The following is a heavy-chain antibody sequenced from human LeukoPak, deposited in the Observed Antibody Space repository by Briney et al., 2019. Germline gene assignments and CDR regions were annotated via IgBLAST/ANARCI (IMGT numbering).Heavy chain of an antibody. J-gene: IGHJ4*02. CDR1: GGSISSSRYY. Sequence: SETLSLTCTVSGGSISSSRYYWGRIRQPPGKELEWIGSIYYSGSTHYNPSLKSRVIISVDTSKNQFSLKLSSVTAADTAVYYCARRSDSGGYFEGDYWGQGTLVTVSS. CDR2: IYYSGST. V-gene: IGHV4-39*01. D-gene: IGHD3-22*01. CDR3: ARRSDSGGYFEGDY.